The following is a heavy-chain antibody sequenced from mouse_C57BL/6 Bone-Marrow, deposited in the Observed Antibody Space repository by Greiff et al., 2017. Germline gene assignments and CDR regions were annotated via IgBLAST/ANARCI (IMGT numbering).Heavy chain of an antibody. J-gene: IGHJ3*01. V-gene: IGHV5-9-1*02. CDR3: TREEYYGSSPLFAY. CDR2: ISSGGDYI. D-gene: IGHD1-1*01. Sequence: EVKLVESGEGLVKPGGSLKLSCAASGFTFSSYAMSWVRQTPEKRLEWVAYISSGGDYIYYADTVKGRFTISRDNARNTLYLQMSSLKSEDTAMYYCTREEYYGSSPLFAYWGQGTLVTVSA. CDR1: GFTFSSYA.